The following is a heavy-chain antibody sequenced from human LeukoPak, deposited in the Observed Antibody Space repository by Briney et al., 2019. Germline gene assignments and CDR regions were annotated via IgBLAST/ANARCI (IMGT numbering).Heavy chain of an antibody. CDR1: GFTFSSYS. Sequence: GGSLRLSCAASGFTFSSYSMNWVRQAPGKGLEWVSHITASGTAMFYADSVKGRFTISRDNAKNSLYLQMNSLRAEDTAVYYCARDRSQPDYWGQGTLVTVSS. CDR2: ITASGTAM. D-gene: IGHD1-26*01. CDR3: ARDRSQPDY. J-gene: IGHJ4*02. V-gene: IGHV3-48*04.